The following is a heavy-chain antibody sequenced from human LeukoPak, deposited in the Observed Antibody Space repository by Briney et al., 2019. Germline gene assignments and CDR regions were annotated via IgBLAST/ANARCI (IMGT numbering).Heavy chain of an antibody. CDR2: IYHSGST. CDR1: GYSISSGYY. CDR3: ARQSKTLRTLDY. Sequence: PSETLSLTCTVSGYSISSGYYCGWIRQPPGKGLEWIGSIYHSGSTYYNPSLKSRVTISVDTSKNQFSLKLSSVTAADTAVYYCARQSKTLRTLDYWGQGTLVTVSS. J-gene: IGHJ4*02. V-gene: IGHV4-38-2*02. D-gene: IGHD3/OR15-3a*01.